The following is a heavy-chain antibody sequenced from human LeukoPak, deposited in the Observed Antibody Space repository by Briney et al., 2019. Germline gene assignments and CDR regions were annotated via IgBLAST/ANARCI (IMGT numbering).Heavy chain of an antibody. CDR3: AKDRYSYAFEYSDS. J-gene: IGHJ4*02. D-gene: IGHD5-18*01. Sequence: GGSLRLSCAASGFTFSSYGMHWVRQAPGKGLDWVAVISNDGSKKYYADSVKGRFTISGDNSKNTLSLQVSSLRTEDTAVYYCAKDRYSYAFEYSDSWGQGTLVTVSS. V-gene: IGHV3-30*18. CDR2: ISNDGSKK. CDR1: GFTFSSYG.